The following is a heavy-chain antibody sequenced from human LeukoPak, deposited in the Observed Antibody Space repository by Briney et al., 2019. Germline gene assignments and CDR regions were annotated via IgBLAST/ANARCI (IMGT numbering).Heavy chain of an antibody. Sequence: ASVKVSCKASGGTFRRYAISWVRQAPGQGVEWMGRIIPILGTAIYAQKLQGRVKIASDESSRTAYMELSSLRSEDTAVYYCAREVGGYCSGGSCHFDYWGQGTLVTVSS. D-gene: IGHD2-15*01. CDR2: IIPILGTA. CDR3: AREVGGYCSGGSCHFDY. J-gene: IGHJ4*02. CDR1: GGTFRRYA. V-gene: IGHV1-69*13.